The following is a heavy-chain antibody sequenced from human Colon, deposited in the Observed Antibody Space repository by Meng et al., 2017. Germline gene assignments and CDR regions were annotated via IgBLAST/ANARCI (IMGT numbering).Heavy chain of an antibody. Sequence: QVQLVQSGAEVKKSGAPVTVSCKASGYTLYIHWVRLRPGEGLEWMGRINPRTGDTKSAQSFQGRVTMTRDTSTTTFSMDLRSLTTDDSAIYFCARESADGGSFDLWGQGTLVTVSS. D-gene: IGHD2-15*01. CDR3: ARESADGGSFDL. V-gene: IGHV1-2*06. CDR1: GYTLY. CDR2: INPRTGDT. J-gene: IGHJ4*02.